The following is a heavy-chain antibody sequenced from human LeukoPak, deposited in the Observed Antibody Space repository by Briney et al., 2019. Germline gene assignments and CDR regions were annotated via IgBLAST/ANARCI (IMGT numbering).Heavy chain of an antibody. CDR3: ARHGTYSSGRAYFVC. D-gene: IGHD6-19*01. CDR2: IYAGDSDT. CDR1: GYSFTSYW. Sequence: GESLQISCKGCGYSFTSYWIGWVRQMPGKGLEWMGIIYAGDSDTRYSPSFRGQVTISADKSITTAYLQWTSLQASDTAMYYCARHGTYSSGRAYFVCWGQGTLVTVSS. V-gene: IGHV5-51*01. J-gene: IGHJ4*02.